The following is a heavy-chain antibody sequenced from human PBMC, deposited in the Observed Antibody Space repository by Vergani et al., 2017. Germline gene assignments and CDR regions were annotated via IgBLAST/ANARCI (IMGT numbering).Heavy chain of an antibody. V-gene: IGHV4-59*01. CDR3: ARDHDLQDAMVRGVYGMDV. Sequence: QVQLQESGPGLVKPSETLSLTCTVSGGSISSYYWSWIRQPPGKGLEWIGYIYYSGSTNYNPSLKSRVTISVDTSKNQFSLKLSSVTAADTAVYYCARDHDLQDAMVRGVYGMDVWGQGTTVTVSS. D-gene: IGHD3-10*01. J-gene: IGHJ6*02. CDR2: IYYSGST. CDR1: GGSISSYY.